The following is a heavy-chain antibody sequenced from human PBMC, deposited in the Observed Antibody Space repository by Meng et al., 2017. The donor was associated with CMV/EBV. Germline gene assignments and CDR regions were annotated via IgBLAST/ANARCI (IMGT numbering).Heavy chain of an antibody. CDR1: GYTFTGYD. CDR2: INPNSGGT. Sequence: ASVKVSCKASGYTFTGYDMHWVRQAPGQGLEWMGWINPNSGGTNYAQKFQGRVTMTRDTSISTAYMELSRLRSDDTAVYYCARDEGGYSAETRYDYWGQGTLVTVSS. J-gene: IGHJ4*02. D-gene: IGHD5-12*01. CDR3: ARDEGGYSAETRYDY. V-gene: IGHV1-2*02.